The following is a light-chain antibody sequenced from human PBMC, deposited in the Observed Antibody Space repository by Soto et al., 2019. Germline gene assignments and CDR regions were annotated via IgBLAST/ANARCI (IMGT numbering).Light chain of an antibody. CDR2: DVS. CDR3: ASHPTTNTHVV. Sequence: QSALTQPASVSGSPGQSITISCTGTSSDVGGYNYVSWYQQHPGKAPKLMIYDVSNRPSGTSYRFSASRSGNTASLTISGLQAEDEAYYYCASHPTTNTHVVFGGGTKLTVL. J-gene: IGLJ2*01. CDR1: SSDVGGYNY. V-gene: IGLV2-14*01.